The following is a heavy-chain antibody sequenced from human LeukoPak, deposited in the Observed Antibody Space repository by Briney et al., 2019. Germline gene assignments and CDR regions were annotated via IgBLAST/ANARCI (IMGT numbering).Heavy chain of an antibody. Sequence: GGSLRLSCAASGFTFSSYSMNWVRQAPGKGLEWVSSVSSSSSYIYYADSVKGRFTISRDNAKNSLYLQMNSLRAEDTAVYYCARDLYGDYPWDYWGQGTLVTVSS. D-gene: IGHD4-17*01. CDR3: ARDLYGDYPWDY. J-gene: IGHJ4*02. CDR1: GFTFSSYS. CDR2: VSSSSSYI. V-gene: IGHV3-21*01.